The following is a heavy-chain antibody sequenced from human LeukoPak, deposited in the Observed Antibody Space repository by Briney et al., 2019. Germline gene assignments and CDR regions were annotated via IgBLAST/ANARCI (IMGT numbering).Heavy chain of an antibody. J-gene: IGHJ4*02. CDR1: GFTFSNYA. V-gene: IGHV3-23*01. CDR3: AKSFEYSSSSWYGY. CDR2: ISGSGDTT. D-gene: IGHD6-6*01. Sequence: GGSLRLSCAASGFTFSNYAMSWVRQGPGKGLEWVSGISGSGDTTNYADSVKDRFTISRDDSKNTLYLQMNSLRAEDTAVYYCAKSFEYSSSSWYGYWGQGTLVTVSS.